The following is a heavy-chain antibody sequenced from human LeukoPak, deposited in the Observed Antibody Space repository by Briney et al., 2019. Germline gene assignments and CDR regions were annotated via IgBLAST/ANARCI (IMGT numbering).Heavy chain of an antibody. V-gene: IGHV3-30*02. Sequence: GGSLRLSCAASGFTFSSYGMHWVRQAPGKGLEWVAFIRYDGSNKYYADSVKGLFTISRDNSKNTLYLQMNSLRAEDTAVYYCARARGAYYYDSSGYPYYFDYWGQGTLVTVSS. D-gene: IGHD3-22*01. CDR2: IRYDGSNK. J-gene: IGHJ4*02. CDR1: GFTFSSYG. CDR3: ARARGAYYYDSSGYPYYFDY.